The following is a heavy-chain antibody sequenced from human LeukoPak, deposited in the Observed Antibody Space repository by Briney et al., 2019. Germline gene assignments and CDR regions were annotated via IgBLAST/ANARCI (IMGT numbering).Heavy chain of an antibody. J-gene: IGHJ3*02. CDR2: ISSSSSTI. V-gene: IGHV3-48*01. Sequence: PGGSLRLSCAASGFTFSSYSMNWVRQAPGKGLEWVSYISSSSSTIYYADSVKGRFTISRDNAKNSLYLQMNSLRAEDTAVYYCARDRFYGFWSGYDAFDIWGQGTMVTVSS. D-gene: IGHD3-3*01. CDR1: GFTFSSYS. CDR3: ARDRFYGFWSGYDAFDI.